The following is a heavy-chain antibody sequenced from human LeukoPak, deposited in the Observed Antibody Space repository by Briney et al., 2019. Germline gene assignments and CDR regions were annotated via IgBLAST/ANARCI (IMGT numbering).Heavy chain of an antibody. Sequence: ASVKVSCKASGYTFTGYYMHWVRQAPGQGLEWMGWINPNSGGTNYAQKFQGRVTMTRDTSISTAYMELSRLRSDDTAVYYCAGAGGGVVLNWFDPWGQGTLVTVSS. CDR3: AGAGGGVVLNWFDP. CDR1: GYTFTGYY. CDR2: INPNSGGT. V-gene: IGHV1-2*02. D-gene: IGHD2-8*02. J-gene: IGHJ5*02.